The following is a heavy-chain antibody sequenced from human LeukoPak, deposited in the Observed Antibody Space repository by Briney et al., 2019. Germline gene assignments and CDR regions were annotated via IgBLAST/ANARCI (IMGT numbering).Heavy chain of an antibody. CDR2: ISYDGSNK. CDR3: ASAYSSSSWGDY. V-gene: IGHV3-30*04. CDR1: GFTFSSYA. J-gene: IGHJ4*02. Sequence: GGSLSLSCAASGFTFSSYAMHWVRQAPGKGLEWVAVISYDGSNKYYADSVKGRFTISRDNSKNTLYLQMNSLRAEDTAVYYCASAYSSSSWGDYWGQGTLVTVSS. D-gene: IGHD6-6*01.